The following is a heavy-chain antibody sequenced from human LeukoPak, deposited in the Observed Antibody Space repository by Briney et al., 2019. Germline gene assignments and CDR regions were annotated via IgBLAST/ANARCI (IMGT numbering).Heavy chain of an antibody. CDR3: ARAGPENLNWRYYIDF. D-gene: IGHD1-1*01. CDR1: GGSISSSSYY. J-gene: IGHJ4*02. CDR2: IYYSGRT. V-gene: IGHV4-39*07. Sequence: SETLSLTCTVSGGSISSSSYYWGWIRQPPGNGLEWIGSIYYSGRTYYNPSLKSRVTISVDTSKNQFSLRLSSVTAADTAVYYCARAGPENLNWRYYIDFWGQGLLVTVSS.